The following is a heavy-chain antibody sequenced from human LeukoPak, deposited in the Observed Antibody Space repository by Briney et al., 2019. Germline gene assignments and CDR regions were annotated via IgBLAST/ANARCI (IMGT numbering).Heavy chain of an antibody. D-gene: IGHD4-17*01. Sequence: GGSLRLSCAASGFAFSRYWMHWVRQAPGKGLVWVSRINSDGRSAVYADSVKGRFTISRDNAKNTLYLQMNSLRDEDTAVYYCARRSWDYDDYWGQGTLVTVSS. CDR3: ARRSWDYDDY. CDR1: GFAFSRYW. CDR2: INSDGRSA. J-gene: IGHJ4*02. V-gene: IGHV3-74*01.